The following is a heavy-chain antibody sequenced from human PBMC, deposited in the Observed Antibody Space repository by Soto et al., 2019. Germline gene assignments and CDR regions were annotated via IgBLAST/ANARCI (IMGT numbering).Heavy chain of an antibody. J-gene: IGHJ6*02. Sequence: QVQLQESGPGLVKPSQTLSLTCTVSGGSISSGDYYWSWIRQPPGKGLEWIGYIYYSGSTYYNPSLKSRVTISVDTSKNQFSLKLSSVTAADTAVYYCARDLGRYDFWSGYYYYYGMDVWGQGTTVTVSS. CDR1: GGSISSGDYY. V-gene: IGHV4-30-4*01. D-gene: IGHD3-3*01. CDR2: IYYSGST. CDR3: ARDLGRYDFWSGYYYYYGMDV.